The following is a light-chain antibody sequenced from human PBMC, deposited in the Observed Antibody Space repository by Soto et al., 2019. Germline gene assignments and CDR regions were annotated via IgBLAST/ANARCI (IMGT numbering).Light chain of an antibody. CDR1: QSVFYSSNNKNY. CDR2: WAS. V-gene: IGKV4-1*01. Sequence: DIVVTQSPASLAVSLGERATINCKSSQSVFYSSNNKNYLAWYQQKPRQPPKLLIYWASTRESGVPDRFSGSGSGTDFTLTISSLQAEDVAVYYCQQYFSTPGYTFGQGTKVEIK. CDR3: QQYFSTPGYT. J-gene: IGKJ2*01.